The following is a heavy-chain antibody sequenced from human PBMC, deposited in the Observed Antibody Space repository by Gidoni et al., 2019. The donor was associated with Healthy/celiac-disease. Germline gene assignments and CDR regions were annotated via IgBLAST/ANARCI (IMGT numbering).Heavy chain of an antibody. CDR2: IYHSGST. V-gene: IGHV4-4*02. J-gene: IGHJ3*02. CDR1: GGPIRSSNW. CDR3: ARELVPAAMDGAFDI. Sequence: QVQLQESGPGLVQPSGTLSLTCAVSGGPIRSSNWWSWVRHPPGKGLEWLGEIYHSGSTNYNPSLKSRVTISVDKSKNQFSLKLSSVTAADTAVYYCARELVPAAMDGAFDIWGQGTMVTVSS. D-gene: IGHD2-2*01.